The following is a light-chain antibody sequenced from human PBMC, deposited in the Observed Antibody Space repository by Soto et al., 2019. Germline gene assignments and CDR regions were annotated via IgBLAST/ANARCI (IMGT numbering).Light chain of an antibody. CDR2: EVS. Sequence: QAVVTQPPSASGSPGQSVTISCTGTSSDVGGYNYVSWYQQHPGKAPKLMIYEVSKRPSGVPDRFSGSKSGNTASLTVSGLQAEDEAEYYCSSYAGSNKVVVFGGGTKVTVL. V-gene: IGLV2-8*01. J-gene: IGLJ2*01. CDR3: SSYAGSNKVVV. CDR1: SSDVGGYNY.